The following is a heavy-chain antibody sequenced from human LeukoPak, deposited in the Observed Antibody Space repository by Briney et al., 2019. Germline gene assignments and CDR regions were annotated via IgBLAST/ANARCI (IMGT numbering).Heavy chain of an antibody. V-gene: IGHV3-23*01. D-gene: IGHD6-19*01. Sequence: GGSLRLSCAASGFTFSGYAMSWVRQAPGKGLAWVSAISGSGGTTYYADSVEGRFTISRGNSKNTLYLQMNSLRADDTAIYYCATPKSTSSAWYLAALDYWGQGTLVTVSS. CDR3: ATPKSTSSAWYLAALDY. CDR2: ISGSGGTT. J-gene: IGHJ4*02. CDR1: GFTFSGYA.